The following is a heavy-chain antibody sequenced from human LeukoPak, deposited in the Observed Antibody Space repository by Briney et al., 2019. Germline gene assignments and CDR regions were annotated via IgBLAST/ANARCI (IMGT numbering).Heavy chain of an antibody. CDR2: ISWNSDYI. CDR1: GFIFDDFA. CDR3: VRDFDGDYDAFDM. V-gene: IGHV3-9*01. J-gene: IGHJ3*02. D-gene: IGHD4-17*01. Sequence: GGSLRLSCAVSGFIFDDFAMHWVRQVPGKGLEWVSGISWNSDYIRYADSVKGRFTISRDNAKNSLNLQMTSLRPEDTALYFCVRDFDGDYDAFDMWGQGTKVTVCS.